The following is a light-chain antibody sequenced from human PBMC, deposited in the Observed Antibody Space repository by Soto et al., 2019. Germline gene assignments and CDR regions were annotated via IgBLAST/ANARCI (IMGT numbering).Light chain of an antibody. V-gene: IGLV2-14*01. Sequence: QSALTQPASVSGSPGQSITISCTGTSSDVGGYNYVSWFQQHPGKAPKLMIYEVSNRPSGVSNRFSGSKSGNTASLTISGLQAEDEADYYCNSYTSSRTGVFGTGTKLTVL. CDR3: NSYTSSRTGV. J-gene: IGLJ1*01. CDR2: EVS. CDR1: SSDVGGYNY.